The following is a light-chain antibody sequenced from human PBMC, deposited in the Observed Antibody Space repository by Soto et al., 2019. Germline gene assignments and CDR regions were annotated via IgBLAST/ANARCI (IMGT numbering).Light chain of an antibody. CDR3: QHSNHLPL. V-gene: IGKV1-33*01. CDR2: DAS. J-gene: IGKJ3*01. Sequence: DIQMTQSPPSLSASVGDRVTITCQVSQDIGTYLNWYQHKPGKAPNLVIYDASNLETGVPSRFSGGGSGTDFTFTISSLRPEDIATYYCQHSNHLPLFGPGTKVDF. CDR1: QDIGTY.